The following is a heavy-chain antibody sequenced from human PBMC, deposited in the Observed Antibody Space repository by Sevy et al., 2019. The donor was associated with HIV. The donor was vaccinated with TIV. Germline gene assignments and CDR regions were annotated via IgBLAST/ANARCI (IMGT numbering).Heavy chain of an antibody. CDR1: GGSIGSSSYY. J-gene: IGHJ6*02. CDR2: IYYTGTT. Sequence: SENLSLTCTVSGGSIGSSSYYWVWIRQPPGKGLEWIGSIYYTGTTYYNPSLKSRVTISADRSKNEFSLKLSSVAAADTAVYYCARPFLNYFYGLDVWGRGTTVTVSS. V-gene: IGHV4-39*01. D-gene: IGHD3-3*02. CDR3: ARPFLNYFYGLDV.